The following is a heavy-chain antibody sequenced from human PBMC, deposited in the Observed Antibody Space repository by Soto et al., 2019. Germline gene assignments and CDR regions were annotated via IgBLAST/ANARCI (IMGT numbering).Heavy chain of an antibody. J-gene: IGHJ4*02. CDR2: MNPYNGNA. CDR3: ARRKERSGPHYFDS. V-gene: IGHV1-8*01. CDR1: GYTFITYY. Sequence: ASVKVSCKASGYTFITYYINWVRQAPGQGLECMGWMNPYNGNAGYAQKFQGRVTMTRNTSISTAYMELTSLKSNDTAVYFCARRKERSGPHYFDSWGQGTLVT. D-gene: IGHD1-1*01.